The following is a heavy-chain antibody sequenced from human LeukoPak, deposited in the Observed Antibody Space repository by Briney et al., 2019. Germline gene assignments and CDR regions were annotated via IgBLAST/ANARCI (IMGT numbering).Heavy chain of an antibody. CDR3: ASSSSGWYVY. CDR1: GESFSGNF. D-gene: IGHD6-19*01. Sequence: SETLSLTCAVSGESFSGNFWTWIRQSPGKGLEWIGSIYYSGSTYYNPSLKSRVTISVDTSKNQFSLKLSSVTAADTAVYYCASSSSGWYVYWGQGTLVTVSS. J-gene: IGHJ4*02. V-gene: IGHV4-39*01. CDR2: IYYSGST.